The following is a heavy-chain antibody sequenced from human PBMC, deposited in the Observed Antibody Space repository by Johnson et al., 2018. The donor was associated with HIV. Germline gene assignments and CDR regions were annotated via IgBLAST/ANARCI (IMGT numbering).Heavy chain of an antibody. CDR1: GFTFDDYG. CDR3: ARVVARVGAHGAPVFAFDI. J-gene: IGHJ3*02. V-gene: IGHV3-20*04. Sequence: VHLVESGGGVVRPGGSLRLSCAASGFTFDDYGMSWVRQAPGKGLEWVSGINWNGGSTGYADSVKGRFTISRDNAKNSLYLQMNSLRVEDTALYYCARVVARVGAHGAPVFAFDIWGQGTMVTVSS. CDR2: INWNGGST. D-gene: IGHD1-26*01.